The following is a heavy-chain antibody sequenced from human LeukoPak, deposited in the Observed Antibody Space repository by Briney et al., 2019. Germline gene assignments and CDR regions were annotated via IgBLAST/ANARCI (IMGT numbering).Heavy chain of an antibody. J-gene: IGHJ3*02. V-gene: IGHV4-34*01. D-gene: IGHD1-1*01. CDR1: GASLSVYY. CDR2: VCHSGIS. CDR3: ATRVDGNELVSSSDI. Sequence: SETLSLTCAVSGASLSVYYWSWIRQPPGKGLEWIGRVCHSGISNYNPSLKSRLTISVDTSKNQFSLKLTSVTAADAAVYYCATRVDGNELVSSSDIWGQGTVVTVSS.